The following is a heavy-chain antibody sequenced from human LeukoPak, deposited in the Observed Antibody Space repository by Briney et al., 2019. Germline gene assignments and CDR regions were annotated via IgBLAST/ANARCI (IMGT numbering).Heavy chain of an antibody. J-gene: IGHJ5*02. V-gene: IGHV4-59*12. D-gene: IGHD6-19*01. Sequence: SETLSLTCTVSGGSISSYYCSWIRQPPGKGLEWIGYIYNSGSTNYNPSLKSRVTMSLDTSKNQFSLRLTSVTAADTAVYYCARDLIGRTVGGTQNNWFDPWGQGTLVTVSS. CDR2: IYNSGST. CDR3: ARDLIGRTVGGTQNNWFDP. CDR1: GGSISSYY.